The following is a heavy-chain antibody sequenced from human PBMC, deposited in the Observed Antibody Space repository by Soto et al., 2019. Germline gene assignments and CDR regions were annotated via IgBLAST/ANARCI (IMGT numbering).Heavy chain of an antibody. D-gene: IGHD6-13*01. CDR2: IYSGGST. J-gene: IGHJ6*02. CDR3: ARDRSAAAADTEDYYYYGMDV. Sequence: EVQLVETGGGLIQPGGSLRLSCAASGFTVSSHYMSWVRQAPGKGLEWVSVIYSGGSTYYADSVKGRFTISRDNSKNTLYLQMNSLRAEDTAVYYCARDRSAAAADTEDYYYYGMDVWGQGTTVTVSS. CDR1: GFTVSSHY. V-gene: IGHV3-53*02.